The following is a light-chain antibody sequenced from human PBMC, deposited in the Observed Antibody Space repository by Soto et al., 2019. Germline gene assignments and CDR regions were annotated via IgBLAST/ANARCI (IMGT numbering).Light chain of an antibody. J-gene: IGKJ5*01. CDR2: GAS. CDR3: QQYNNWPPIT. Sequence: EIVLTQSPGTLSLSPGERATLSCRASHSVSSNLAWYQQKPGQAPWLLIYGASTRATGIPARFSGSGSGTEFTLTISSLQSEDFAVYYCQQYNNWPPITFGQGTRLEIK. V-gene: IGKV3-15*01. CDR1: HSVSSN.